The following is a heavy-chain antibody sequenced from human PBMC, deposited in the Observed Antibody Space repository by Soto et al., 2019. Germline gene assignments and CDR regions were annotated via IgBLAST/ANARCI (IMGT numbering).Heavy chain of an antibody. J-gene: IGHJ6*02. D-gene: IGHD6-19*01. CDR3: ARMAGDHPPVRALYYYYYGMDV. Sequence: SETLSLTCTVSGGSISSGGYYWSWIRQHPGKGLEWIGYIYYSGSTYYNPSLKSRVTISVDTSKNQFSLKLSSVTAADTAVYYCARMAGDHPPVRALYYYYYGMDVWGQGTTVTVSS. CDR2: IYYSGST. V-gene: IGHV4-31*03. CDR1: GGSISSGGYY.